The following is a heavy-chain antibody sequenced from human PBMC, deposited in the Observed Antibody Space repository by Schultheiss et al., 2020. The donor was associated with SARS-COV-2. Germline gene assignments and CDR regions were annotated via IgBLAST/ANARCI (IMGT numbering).Heavy chain of an antibody. CDR3: ARLGMTTVTNNWFDP. CDR1: GGSISSYY. Sequence: SETLSLTCTVSGGSISSYYWSWIRQPAGKGLEWIGHIYTSGSTNYNPSLKSRVTISVDTSKNQFSLKLSSVTAADTAVYYCARLGMTTVTNNWFDPWGQGTLVTVSS. J-gene: IGHJ5*02. V-gene: IGHV4-4*08. CDR2: IYTSGST. D-gene: IGHD4-11*01.